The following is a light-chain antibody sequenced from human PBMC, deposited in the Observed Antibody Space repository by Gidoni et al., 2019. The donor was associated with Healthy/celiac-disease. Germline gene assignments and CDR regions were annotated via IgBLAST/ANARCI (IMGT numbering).Light chain of an antibody. Sequence: DIQMNQSPSTLSASVGDSVTITFRPSKSISSWLAWYQQKPGKAPKLLIYKASSLESWVPSRFSGSGSGTEFTLTISSLQPDDFATYYCQQYNSYSGTFGQGTKVEIK. CDR1: KSISSW. J-gene: IGKJ1*01. CDR3: QQYNSYSGT. V-gene: IGKV1-5*03. CDR2: KAS.